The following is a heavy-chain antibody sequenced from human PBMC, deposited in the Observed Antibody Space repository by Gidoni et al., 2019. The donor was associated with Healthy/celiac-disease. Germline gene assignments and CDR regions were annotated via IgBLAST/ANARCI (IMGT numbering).Heavy chain of an antibody. J-gene: IGHJ4*02. CDR2: IDHSAST. V-gene: IGHV4-34*01. CDR3: ARTCSGGSCLDY. D-gene: IGHD2-15*01. Sequence: QVQLQQWGAGVFKPSETLSLTCAVYGGSFSGYYWSWIRQPPGKGLEWIGEIDHSASTNYNPSLKSRVTISVDTSKNQFSLHLSSVTAADTAVYYCARTCSGGSCLDYWGQGTLVTVSS. CDR1: GGSFSGYY.